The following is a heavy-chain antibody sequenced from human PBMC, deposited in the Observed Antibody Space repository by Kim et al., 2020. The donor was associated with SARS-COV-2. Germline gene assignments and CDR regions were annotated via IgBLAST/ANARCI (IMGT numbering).Heavy chain of an antibody. J-gene: IGHJ5*02. CDR1: GGSLINNY. D-gene: IGHD2-15*01. Sequence: SETLSLTCGVSGGSLINNYWTWFRQSPGKGLEWIGEINQNENTNFNPSLKSRVTLSIDMSKSQFSLRMTSMTAADTGIYFCARGQYCSGGSCYGSRWFDPWGRGTQVTVSS. CDR2: INQNENT. CDR3: ARGQYCSGGSCYGSRWFDP. V-gene: IGHV4-34*01.